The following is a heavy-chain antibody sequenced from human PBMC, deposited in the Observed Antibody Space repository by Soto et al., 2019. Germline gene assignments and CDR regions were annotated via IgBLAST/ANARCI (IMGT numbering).Heavy chain of an antibody. CDR1: GFSLSTREVG. J-gene: IGHJ4*02. V-gene: IGHV2-5*02. Sequence: QITLKESGPPLVKPTQTLTLTCSFSGFSLSTREVGVGWIRQPPGNALEWLALIYWDDDKRYRPSLKSRLTIVKDTSKNLVILIMTNVDPEDTATYYGAHRAYYYGSGSYYTHWGQGILVTVSS. CDR3: AHRAYYYGSGSYYTH. D-gene: IGHD3-10*01. CDR2: IYWDDDK.